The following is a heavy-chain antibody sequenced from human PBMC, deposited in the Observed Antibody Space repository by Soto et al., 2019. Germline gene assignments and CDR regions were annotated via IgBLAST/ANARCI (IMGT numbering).Heavy chain of an antibody. D-gene: IGHD1-26*01. J-gene: IGHJ4*02. CDR2: ISSNSVTI. V-gene: IGHV3-48*02. CDR1: GFIFSKYS. Sequence: GGSLRLSCGASGFIFSKYSMNWVRQAPGKGLEWLSYISSNSVTIYYADSVRGRFTIFRDNAKNSLYLQMNSLRDEDTAVYYCAREDILGTRSFDYWGQGALVTVSS. CDR3: AREDILGTRSFDY.